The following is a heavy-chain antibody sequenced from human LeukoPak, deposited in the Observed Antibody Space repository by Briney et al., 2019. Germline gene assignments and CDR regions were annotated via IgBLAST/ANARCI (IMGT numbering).Heavy chain of an antibody. CDR2: IYTSGST. J-gene: IGHJ4*02. CDR1: GVSISYYY. V-gene: IGHV4-4*07. Sequence: SETLSLTCTVSGVSISYYYWTWIRQPAGKGLEWIGRIYTSGSTNYNPSLKSRVTMSVDTSKNQFSLKLTSVTAADTAVYYCAREGEGGSGSYYYWGQGTLVTVSS. D-gene: IGHD3-10*01. CDR3: AREGEGGSGSYYY.